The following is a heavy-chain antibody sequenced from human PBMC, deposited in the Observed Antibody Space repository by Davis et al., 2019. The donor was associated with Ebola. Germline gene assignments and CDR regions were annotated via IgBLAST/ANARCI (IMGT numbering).Heavy chain of an antibody. J-gene: IGHJ4*02. V-gene: IGHV3-30-3*01. Sequence: GESLKISCAASGFTFSSYAMHWVRQAPGKGLEWVAVISYDGSNKYYADSVKGRFTISRDNSKNTLYLQMNSLRAEDTAVYYCARDRLAAQLDYWGQGTLVTVSS. CDR3: ARDRLAAQLDY. D-gene: IGHD2-15*01. CDR2: ISYDGSNK. CDR1: GFTFSSYA.